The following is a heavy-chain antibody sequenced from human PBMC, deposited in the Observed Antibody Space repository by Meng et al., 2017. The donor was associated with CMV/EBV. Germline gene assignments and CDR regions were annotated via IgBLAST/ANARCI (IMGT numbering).Heavy chain of an antibody. CDR2: IYWDDDK. CDR3: AHQLRYFDWVNNWFDP. V-gene: IGHV2-5*02. CDR1: WFSLSTSGVG. Sequence: ITLKGSGPTPLKPTQTFTLTCTFSWFSLSTSGVGVGWIRQPPGKALEWLALIYWDDDKRYSPSLKSRLTITKDTSKNQVVLTMTNMDPVDTATYYCAHQLRYFDWVNNWFDPWGQGTLVTVSS. D-gene: IGHD3-9*01. J-gene: IGHJ5*02.